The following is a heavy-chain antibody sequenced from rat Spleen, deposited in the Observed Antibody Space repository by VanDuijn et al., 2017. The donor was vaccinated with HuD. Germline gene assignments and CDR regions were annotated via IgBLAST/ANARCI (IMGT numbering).Heavy chain of an antibody. CDR2: ISSGGST. CDR3: VRLPGVYYGFDY. V-gene: IGHV2S8*01. D-gene: IGHD1-6*01. J-gene: IGHJ2*01. CDR1: GFSLTTYG. Sequence: QVQLKESGPDLVQPSQTLSLTCTVSGFSLTTYGVSWVRQPPGKGLEWIAAISSGGSTYYNSVLRSRLIISRDTSKSHVFLKINSLQPEDTGTYYCVRLPGVYYGFDYWGQGVMVTVSS.